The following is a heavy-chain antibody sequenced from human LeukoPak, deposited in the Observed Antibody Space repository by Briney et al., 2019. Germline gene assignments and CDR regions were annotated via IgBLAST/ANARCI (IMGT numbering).Heavy chain of an antibody. CDR3: ASRPGGYCSGGSCYPDAFDI. CDR2: INPNSGGT. D-gene: IGHD2-15*01. V-gene: IGHV1-2*02. Sequence: ASVKVSCKASGYTFTSYYMHWVRQAPGQGLEWMGWINPNSGGTNYAQKFQGRVTMTRDTSISTAYMELSRLRSDDTAVYYCASRPGGYCSGGSCYPDAFDIWGQGTMVTVSS. CDR1: GYTFTSYY. J-gene: IGHJ3*02.